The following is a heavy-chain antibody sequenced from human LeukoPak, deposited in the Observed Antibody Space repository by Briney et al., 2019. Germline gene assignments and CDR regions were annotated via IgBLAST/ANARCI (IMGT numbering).Heavy chain of an antibody. CDR1: GGSISSGDYY. CDR2: IYYSGST. J-gene: IGHJ4*02. CDR3: ARLEGIAARPYFDY. V-gene: IGHV4-30-4*01. D-gene: IGHD6-6*01. Sequence: SQTLSLTCTVSGGSISSGDYYWSWIRQPPGKGLEWIGYIYYSGSTYYNPSLKSRVTISVDTSKNQFSLKLSSVTAADTAVYYCARLEGIAARPYFDYWGQGTLVTVSS.